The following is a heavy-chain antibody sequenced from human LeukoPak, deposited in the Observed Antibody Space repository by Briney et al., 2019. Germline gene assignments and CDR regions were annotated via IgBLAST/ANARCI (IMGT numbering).Heavy chain of an antibody. CDR1: DDSFSSHY. CDR3: ARDLVTVTKGFDI. V-gene: IGHV4-59*11. J-gene: IGHJ3*02. D-gene: IGHD4-17*01. Sequence: PETLSLTCAVSDDSFSSHYWTWIRQPPGKGLEWIGYTSYIGSTNYNPSLKSRVTISIDTSKNQFSLKLTSVTAADTAVYYCARDLVTVTKGFDIWGQGTMVSVSS. CDR2: TSYIGST.